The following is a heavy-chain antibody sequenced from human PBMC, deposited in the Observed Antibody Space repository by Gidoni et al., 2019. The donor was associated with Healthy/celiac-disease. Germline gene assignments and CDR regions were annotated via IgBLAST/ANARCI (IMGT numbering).Heavy chain of an antibody. CDR2: LSYDGSKK. D-gene: IGHD3-3*01. CDR1: GCTFSSDG. J-gene: IGHJ3*02. CDR3: GGGSYYDFCSGSFDAFDI. V-gene: IGHV3-30*03. Sequence: QVQLVEYGGGVVQPGRSLRLACAASGCTFSSDGTPWVRQAPGKGLEWWAVLSYDGSKKYYAASVKGRFTIARDTSKNTLYLQMTSLSAEDTAVYYCGGGSYYDFCSGSFDAFDIWGQGTMVTVSS.